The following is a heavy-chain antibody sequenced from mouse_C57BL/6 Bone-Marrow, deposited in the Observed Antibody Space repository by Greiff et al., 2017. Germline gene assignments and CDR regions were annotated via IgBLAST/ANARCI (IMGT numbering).Heavy chain of an antibody. D-gene: IGHD1-1*01. CDR1: GFTFSSYA. Sequence: EVKLMESGGGLVKPGGSLKLSCAASGFTFSSYAMSWVRQTPEKRLEWVATISDGGSYTYYPDNVKGRFTISRDNAKNNLYLQMSHLKSEDTAMYYCARAYYYGSSYPWFAYWGQGTLVTVSA. V-gene: IGHV5-4*03. CDR2: ISDGGSYT. J-gene: IGHJ3*01. CDR3: ARAYYYGSSYPWFAY.